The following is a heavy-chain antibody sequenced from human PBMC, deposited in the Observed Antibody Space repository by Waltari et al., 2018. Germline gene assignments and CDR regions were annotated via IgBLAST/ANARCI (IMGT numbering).Heavy chain of an antibody. Sequence: QVQLQQWGAGLLKPSETLSLTCAVYGGSFSGYYWSWIRQPPGKGLEWIGEINQSVRPNYNPSLKSRVTISVDTSKNQFSLKLSSGTAADTAVYYGARGRARQWLVWWFDPWGQGTLVTVSS. J-gene: IGHJ5*02. CDR2: INQSVRP. CDR1: GGSFSGYY. D-gene: IGHD6-19*01. CDR3: ARGRARQWLVWWFDP. V-gene: IGHV4-34*01.